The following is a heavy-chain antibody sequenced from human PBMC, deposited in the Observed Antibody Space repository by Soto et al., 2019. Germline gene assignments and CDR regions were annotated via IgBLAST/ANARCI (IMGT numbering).Heavy chain of an antibody. J-gene: IGHJ3*02. Sequence: QVQLVQSGAEVKKPGSSVKVSCKASGGTFGSHALSWLRQAPGQGLEWVGGIIPISGKAIYAPRFQGRVTITAAESTNTAYMDLRSLRSEDTAMYYCARDLTSYSGNAFDIWGQGTMVTVSS. D-gene: IGHD3-9*01. V-gene: IGHV1-69*01. CDR3: ARDLTSYSGNAFDI. CDR2: IIPISGKA. CDR1: GGTFGSHA.